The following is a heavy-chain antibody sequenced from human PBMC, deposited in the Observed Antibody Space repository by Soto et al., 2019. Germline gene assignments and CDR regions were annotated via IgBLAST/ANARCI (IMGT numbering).Heavy chain of an antibody. CDR1: GGTFSSYA. D-gene: IGHD4-17*01. Sequence: SVKVSCKASGGTFSSYAISWVRQAPGQGLEWMGGIIPIFGTANYAQKFQGRVTITADESTSTAYMELSSLRSEGTAVYYCARDQDYARAFDIWGQGTMVTVSS. CDR3: ARDQDYARAFDI. V-gene: IGHV1-69*13. J-gene: IGHJ3*02. CDR2: IIPIFGTA.